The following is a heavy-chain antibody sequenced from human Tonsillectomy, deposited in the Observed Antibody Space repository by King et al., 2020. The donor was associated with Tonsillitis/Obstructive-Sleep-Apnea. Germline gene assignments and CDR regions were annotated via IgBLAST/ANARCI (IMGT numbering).Heavy chain of an antibody. CDR3: ARDQRLSDFWSGYYAPEDYFDY. CDR2: ISSSGSTI. D-gene: IGHD3-3*01. J-gene: IGHJ4*02. Sequence: VQLVESGGGVVQPGRSLRLSCAASRFTFSNYAIHWVRQAPGKGLEWVSYISSSGSTIYYADSVKGRFTISRDNAKNSLYLQMNSLRAEDTAVYYCARDQRLSDFWSGYYAPEDYFDYWGQGTLVTVSS. CDR1: RFTFSNYA. V-gene: IGHV3-48*03.